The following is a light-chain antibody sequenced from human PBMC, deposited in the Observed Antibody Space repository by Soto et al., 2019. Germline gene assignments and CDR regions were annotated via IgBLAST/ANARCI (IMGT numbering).Light chain of an antibody. CDR2: DAS. V-gene: IGKV1-5*01. CDR3: QHYHSYSWT. CDR1: QSIVRW. Sequence: DIQMTQSPSTLSASVGDRVTITCRASQSIVRWMAWYQQKPGKAPKLLIYDASSLETGVPSRFSGSRSGTEFPLTISSLQPDDFATYYCQHYHSYSWTFGQGTKGEIK. J-gene: IGKJ1*01.